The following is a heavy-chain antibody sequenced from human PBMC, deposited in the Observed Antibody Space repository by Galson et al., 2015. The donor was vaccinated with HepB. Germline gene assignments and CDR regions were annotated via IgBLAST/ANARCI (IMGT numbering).Heavy chain of an antibody. J-gene: IGHJ2*01. CDR1: GFTFSSYT. D-gene: IGHD3-10*01. CDR2: ISSTGTTM. V-gene: IGHV3-48*02. CDR3: ARVYFGSGSSSAYWYFDL. Sequence: SLRLSCAASGFTFSSYTMNWVRQAPGKGLESVSYISSTGTTMYYADSAKGRFTISRDNAQNSLYLLMNSLRDGDTAVYYCARVYFGSGSSSAYWYFDLWGRGALVTVSS.